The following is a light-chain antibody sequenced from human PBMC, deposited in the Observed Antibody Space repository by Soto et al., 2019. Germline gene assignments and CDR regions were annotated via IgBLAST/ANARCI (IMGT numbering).Light chain of an antibody. Sequence: EIVLTQSPGTLSLSPGERATLSCRASQSFSNNYLAWYQQKPGQAPRLVIYAASTRATGIPDRFSGSGSGTDFTLTISRLEPEDFAVYYCQQYGNSRTFGQGTKVEIK. CDR1: QSFSNNY. V-gene: IGKV3-20*01. CDR2: AAS. J-gene: IGKJ1*01. CDR3: QQYGNSRT.